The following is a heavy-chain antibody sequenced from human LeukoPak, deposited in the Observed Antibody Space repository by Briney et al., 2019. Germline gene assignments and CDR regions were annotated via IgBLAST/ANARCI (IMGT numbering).Heavy chain of an antibody. CDR3: AKDYSDSRVGDVFFEY. D-gene: IGHD1-26*01. V-gene: IGHV3-23*01. J-gene: IGHJ4*02. Sequence: GGSLRLSCAASGLTFSNYAMSWFRQAPGKGLEWVSGITSGFTPHYADSVKGRFTISRDNSKNTFHLQMNSLRAEDTAVYYCAKDYSDSRVGDVFFEYWGQGTLVTVPS. CDR1: GLTFSNYA. CDR2: ITSGFTP.